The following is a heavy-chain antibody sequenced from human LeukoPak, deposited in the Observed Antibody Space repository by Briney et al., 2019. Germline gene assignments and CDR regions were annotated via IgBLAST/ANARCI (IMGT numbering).Heavy chain of an antibody. J-gene: IGHJ4*02. Sequence: PSETLSLTCTVSGGSISSGDYYWSWIRQPPGKGLEWIGYIYYSGSTYYNLSLKSRVTISVDTSKNQFSLKLSSVTAADTAVYYCARGILTGYDAFVLDYWGQGTLVTVSS. CDR3: ARGILTGYDAFVLDY. CDR2: IYYSGST. CDR1: GGSISSGDYY. D-gene: IGHD3-9*01. V-gene: IGHV4-30-4*01.